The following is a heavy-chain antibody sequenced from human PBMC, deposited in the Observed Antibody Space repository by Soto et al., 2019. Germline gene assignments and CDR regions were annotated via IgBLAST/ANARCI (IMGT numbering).Heavy chain of an antibody. Sequence: QVQLVQSGSEVKKPGASVKVSCKTSGYTFTDYGISWVRQAHGQGLEWVGWISAYNRNTKYTQKLQGRVTMTTDTFTSTAYMELRSLRSEDTAVYYCAKDHTYYDTPGTTDYWGQGTLVIVSS. CDR3: AKDHTYYDTPGTTDY. D-gene: IGHD3-16*01. CDR2: ISAYNRNT. J-gene: IGHJ4*02. CDR1: GYTFTDYG. V-gene: IGHV1-18*01.